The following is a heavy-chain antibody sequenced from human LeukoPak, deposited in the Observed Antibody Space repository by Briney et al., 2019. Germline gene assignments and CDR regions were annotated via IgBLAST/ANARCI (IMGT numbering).Heavy chain of an antibody. CDR2: ITASSTYI. CDR3: AREYSYDVDAGNY. D-gene: IGHD3-22*01. V-gene: IGHV3-21*01. J-gene: IGHJ4*02. Sequence: GGSLRLSCAASGFSFSRSSMGWVRQAPGKGLEWVSSITASSTYIYYADSVKGRFTISRDNVEKSVYLQMNSLRAEDTAVYYCAREYSYDVDAGNYWGQGILVTVSS. CDR1: GFSFSRSS.